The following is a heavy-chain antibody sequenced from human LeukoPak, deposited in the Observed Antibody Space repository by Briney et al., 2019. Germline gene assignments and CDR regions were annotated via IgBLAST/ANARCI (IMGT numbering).Heavy chain of an antibody. J-gene: IGHJ3*02. CDR2: IYNSGSN. Sequence: SETLSLTCTVSGGSVSSVGYYWSWIRQPPGKGLEWIGYIYNSGSNNYNPSLKSRVSISVDTSKKHFSLRLSSVTAADTAVYYCARLGGYSYGYSGASDIWGQGTMVTVSS. CDR1: GGSVSSVGYY. CDR3: ARLGGYSYGYSGASDI. D-gene: IGHD5-18*01. V-gene: IGHV4-61*03.